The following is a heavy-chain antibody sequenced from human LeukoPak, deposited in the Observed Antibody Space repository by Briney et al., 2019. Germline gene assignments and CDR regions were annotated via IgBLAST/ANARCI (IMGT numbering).Heavy chain of an antibody. CDR1: GGSISSSSYY. CDR3: ARNSIWFGELLWYNWFDP. CDR2: IYYSGST. V-gene: IGHV4-39*01. Sequence: PSETLSLTCTVSGGSISSSSYYWGWIRQPPGKGLEWIGSIYYSGSTYYNPSLKSRVTISVDTSKNQFSLKLSSVTAADTAVYYCARNSIWFGELLWYNWFDPWGQGTLVTVSS. D-gene: IGHD3-10*01. J-gene: IGHJ5*02.